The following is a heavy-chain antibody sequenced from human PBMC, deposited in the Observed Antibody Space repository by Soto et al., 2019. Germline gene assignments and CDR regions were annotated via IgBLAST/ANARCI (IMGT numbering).Heavy chain of an antibody. J-gene: IGHJ5*02. CDR1: GFAVSNNY. V-gene: IGHV3-53*01. CDR2: IYTVGST. CDR3: VRDAYCAGDCYPTNWFDP. D-gene: IGHD2-21*02. Sequence: PGGSLRLSCAASGFAVSNNYMSWVRQAPGKGLEWVSVIYTVGSTYYADSVEGRFTISRDNAKNTLHLQMNRLRVEDTAVYYCVRDAYCAGDCYPTNWFDPWGQGTLVTVSS.